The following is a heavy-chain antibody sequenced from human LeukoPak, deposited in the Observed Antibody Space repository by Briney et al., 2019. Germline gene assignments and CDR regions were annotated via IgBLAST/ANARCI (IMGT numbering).Heavy chain of an antibody. CDR1: GVSISSYY. J-gene: IGHJ4*02. CDR3: ARDQYYCDSSGYLTFDY. CDR2: IHTSGST. D-gene: IGHD3-22*01. V-gene: IGHV4-4*07. Sequence: SETLSLTCNVSGVSISSYYWSWIRQPAGKGLEWIGRIHTSGSTNYNPSLKSRVTMSVDTSKNQFSLKLSSVTAADTAVYYCARDQYYCDSSGYLTFDYWGQGTLVTVSS.